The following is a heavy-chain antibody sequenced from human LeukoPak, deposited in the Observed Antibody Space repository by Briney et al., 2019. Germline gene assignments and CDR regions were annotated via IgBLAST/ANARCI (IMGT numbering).Heavy chain of an antibody. CDR1: GGSISSGGYY. CDR3: ARDREDCSGGSCYSLRAFDI. D-gene: IGHD2-15*01. Sequence: PSETLSLTCTVSGGSISSGGYYWSWLRQHPGKGLGWIGYIYYSGSTYYNPSLKSRVTISVDTSKNQFSLKLGSVTAADTAVYYCARDREDCSGGSCYSLRAFDIWGQGTMVTVSS. V-gene: IGHV4-31*03. J-gene: IGHJ3*02. CDR2: IYYSGST.